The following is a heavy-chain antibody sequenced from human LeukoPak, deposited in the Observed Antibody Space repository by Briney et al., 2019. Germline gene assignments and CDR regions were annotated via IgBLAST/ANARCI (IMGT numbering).Heavy chain of an antibody. CDR3: AKEDHYGDDGDAFDV. CDR1: GFSFSSYE. Sequence: PGGSLRLSCAASGFSFSSYEMNWVRQAPGKGLEWVSYISSASNTIYYADSVKGRFSISRDNAKNSLYLRMNSLRAEDTAVYYCAKEDHYGDDGDAFDVWGRETMVTVSS. D-gene: IGHD4/OR15-4a*01. V-gene: IGHV3-48*03. CDR2: ISSASNTI. J-gene: IGHJ3*01.